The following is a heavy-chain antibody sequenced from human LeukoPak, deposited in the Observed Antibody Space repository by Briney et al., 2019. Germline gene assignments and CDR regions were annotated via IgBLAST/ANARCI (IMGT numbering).Heavy chain of an antibody. CDR2: IYYSGST. V-gene: IGHV4-59*01. J-gene: IGHJ2*01. CDR1: GGSISGYY. D-gene: IGHD3-10*01. CDR3: ARDSPRYYYGSGSSHYWYFDL. Sequence: SETLSLTCTVSGGSISGYYWSWIRQPPGKALEWIGYIYYSGSTNYNPSLKSRVTISVDTSKNQFSLKLSSVTAADTAVYYCARDSPRYYYGSGSSHYWYFDLWGRGTLVTVSS.